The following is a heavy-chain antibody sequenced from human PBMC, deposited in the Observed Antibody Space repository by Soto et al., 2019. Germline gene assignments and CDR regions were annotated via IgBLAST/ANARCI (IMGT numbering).Heavy chain of an antibody. CDR3: AILGWVYSSSCY. J-gene: IGHJ4*02. CDR2: IYHSGST. CDR1: GGSISSSNW. Sequence: QVQLQESGPGLVKPSGTLSLTCAVSGGSISSSNWWRWVRQPPGKGLEWLGEIYHSGSTNYNQSLKSRATITVDNSKNQFSLQLSSVTAADAAVYYCAILGWVYSSSCYWGQGTLVTVSS. V-gene: IGHV4-4*02. D-gene: IGHD6-6*01.